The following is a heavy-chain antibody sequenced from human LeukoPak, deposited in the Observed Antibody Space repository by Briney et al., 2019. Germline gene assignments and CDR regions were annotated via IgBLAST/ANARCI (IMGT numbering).Heavy chain of an antibody. CDR2: IYSGGST. J-gene: IGHJ6*02. Sequence: PGGSLRLSCAASGFTVSSSYMSWVRQAPGKGLEWVSVIYSGGSTYYADSVKGRFTISRDNSKNTLYLQMNSLRAEDTAVYYCAMVRLLDYYYGMDVWGQGTTVTVSS. CDR3: AMVRLLDYYYGMDV. CDR1: GFTVSSSY. V-gene: IGHV3-66*01. D-gene: IGHD3-3*01.